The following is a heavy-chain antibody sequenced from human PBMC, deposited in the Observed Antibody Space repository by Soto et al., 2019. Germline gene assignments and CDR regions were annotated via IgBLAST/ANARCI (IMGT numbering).Heavy chain of an antibody. CDR1: GGSISSYY. J-gene: IGHJ6*02. V-gene: IGHV4-4*07. D-gene: IGHD1-1*01. Sequence: SETLSLTCSVSGGSISSYYWSWIRQPAGKGLEWIGRIYTSGSTNYNPSLKSRVTMSVDTSKNQFSLKLSSVTAADTAVYYCARDLTGYLGYYYYGMDVWGQGTTVTVSS. CDR2: IYTSGST. CDR3: ARDLTGYLGYYYYGMDV.